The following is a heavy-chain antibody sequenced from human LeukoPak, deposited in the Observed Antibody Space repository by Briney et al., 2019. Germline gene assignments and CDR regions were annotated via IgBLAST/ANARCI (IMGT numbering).Heavy chain of an antibody. D-gene: IGHD3-22*01. Sequence: GGSLRLSCAASGFTFSDYYMSWIRQAPGKGLEWVSYISSSGSTIYYADSVKGRFTISRDNAKNSLYLQMNSLRAEDTAVYYCARDYYDSSGPRGVGAFDIWGQGTMVTVSS. CDR2: ISSSGSTI. CDR3: ARDYYDSSGPRGVGAFDI. J-gene: IGHJ3*02. CDR1: GFTFSDYY. V-gene: IGHV3-11*01.